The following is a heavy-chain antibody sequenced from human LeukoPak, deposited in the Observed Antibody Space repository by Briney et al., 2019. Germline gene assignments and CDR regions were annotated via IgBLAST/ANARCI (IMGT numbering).Heavy chain of an antibody. V-gene: IGHV4-39*01. CDR3: ARQYMVVAATSWFDL. CDR1: GGSFSGYY. J-gene: IGHJ5*02. CDR2: IYYSGST. D-gene: IGHD2-15*01. Sequence: PSETLSLTCAVYGGSFSGYYWGWIRQPPGKGLEWIGSIYYSGSTYYNPSLKSRVTISVDTSKNQFSLKLSSVTAADTAVYYCARQYMVVAATSWFDLWGQGTLVTVSS.